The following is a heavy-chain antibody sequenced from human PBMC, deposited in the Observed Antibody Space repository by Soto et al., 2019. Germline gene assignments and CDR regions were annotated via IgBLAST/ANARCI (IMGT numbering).Heavy chain of an antibody. CDR1: GGSISSGGYY. V-gene: IGHV4-31*03. D-gene: IGHD3-22*01. CDR3: ARDVYYYDSSGYGEYYYYGMDV. J-gene: IGHJ6*02. CDR2: IYYSGST. Sequence: LSLTCTVPGGSISSGGYYWSWIRQHPGKGLEWIGYIYYSGSTYYNPSLKSRVTISVDTSKNQFSLKLSSVTAADTAVYYCARDVYYYDSSGYGEYYYYGMDVWGQGTTVTVSS.